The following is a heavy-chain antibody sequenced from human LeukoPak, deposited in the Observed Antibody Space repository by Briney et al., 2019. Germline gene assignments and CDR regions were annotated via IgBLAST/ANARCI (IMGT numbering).Heavy chain of an antibody. CDR3: ARDSISRGSGSYLDY. CDR1: GFTFSNYA. CDR2: ISYDGSNE. Sequence: GGSLRLSSAASGFTFSNYAMHWVRQAPGKGLEWVAVISYDGSNEYYADSVKGRFTISRDNSKNTQYLQVNSLRAEDTAVYYCARDSISRGSGSYLDYWGQGTLVTVSS. V-gene: IGHV3-30*04. D-gene: IGHD3-10*01. J-gene: IGHJ4*02.